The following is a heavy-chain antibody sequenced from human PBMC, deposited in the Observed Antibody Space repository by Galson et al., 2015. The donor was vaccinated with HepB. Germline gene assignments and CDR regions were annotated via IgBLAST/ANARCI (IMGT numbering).Heavy chain of an antibody. V-gene: IGHV3-30-3*01. CDR1: GFTFSSYA. Sequence: SLRLSCAASGFTFSSYAMHWVRQAPGKGLEWVAVISYDGSNKYYADSVKGRFTISRDNSKNTLYLQMNSLRAEDTAVYYRARGDDYGGKFDYWGQGTLVTFSS. CDR3: ARGDDYGGKFDY. J-gene: IGHJ4*02. D-gene: IGHD4-23*01. CDR2: ISYDGSNK.